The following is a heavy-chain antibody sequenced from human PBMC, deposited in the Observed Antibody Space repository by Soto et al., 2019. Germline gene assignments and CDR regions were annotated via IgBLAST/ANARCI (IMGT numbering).Heavy chain of an antibody. V-gene: IGHV2-26*01. CDR1: GFSLSTGRMG. J-gene: IGHJ6*02. D-gene: IGHD4-17*01. CDR2: IFSDDEV. Sequence: QVTLKESGPVLVKPTETLTLTCAVSGFSLSTGRMGVSWVRQPPGKALEWLAHIFSDDEVSYSTPLQSRLTASKDTSGRQVVLSMTNVDPVDTGRYYCVRVNADSYPFYYAMDVWGQGTTVTVSS. CDR3: VRVNADSYPFYYAMDV.